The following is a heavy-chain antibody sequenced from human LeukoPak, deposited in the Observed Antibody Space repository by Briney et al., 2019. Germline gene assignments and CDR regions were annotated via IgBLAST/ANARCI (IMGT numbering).Heavy chain of an antibody. Sequence: SETLSLTCAVYGGSFSGYYWSWIRQPPGKGLEWIGEINHSGSTNCNPSLKSRVTTSVDKSKNQFSLKLSSVTAADTAVYYCARGSYYYGSGTKYNWFDPWGQGTLVTVSS. J-gene: IGHJ5*02. CDR3: ARGSYYYGSGTKYNWFDP. CDR1: GGSFSGYY. CDR2: INHSGST. V-gene: IGHV4-34*01. D-gene: IGHD3-10*01.